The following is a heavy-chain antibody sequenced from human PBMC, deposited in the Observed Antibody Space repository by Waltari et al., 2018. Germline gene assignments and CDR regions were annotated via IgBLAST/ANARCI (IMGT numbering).Heavy chain of an antibody. CDR1: GGSISSSSYY. CDR2: IYYSGST. V-gene: IGHV4-39*01. Sequence: QLRLQESGPGLVKPSETLSLTCTVPGGSISSSSYYWGWIRQPPGKGLEWIGSIYYSGSTYYNPSLKSRVTISVDTSKNQFSLKLSSVTAADTAVYYCARRPTAMVSWAFDYWGQGTLVTVSS. CDR3: ARRPTAMVSWAFDY. D-gene: IGHD5-18*01. J-gene: IGHJ4*02.